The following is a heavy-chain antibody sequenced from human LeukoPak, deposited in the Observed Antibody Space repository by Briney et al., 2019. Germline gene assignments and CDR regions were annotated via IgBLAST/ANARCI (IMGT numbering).Heavy chain of an antibody. V-gene: IGHV3-33*06. Sequence: GSLRHSCAASGFTFSSYGMHWVRQAPGKGLEWVAVIWYDGSNKYYADSVKGRFTISRDNSKNTLYLQMNSLRAEDTAVYYCAKATDTAMVTGFDYWGQGTLVTVSS. CDR3: AKATDTAMVTGFDY. J-gene: IGHJ4*02. D-gene: IGHD5-18*01. CDR1: GFTFSSYG. CDR2: IWYDGSNK.